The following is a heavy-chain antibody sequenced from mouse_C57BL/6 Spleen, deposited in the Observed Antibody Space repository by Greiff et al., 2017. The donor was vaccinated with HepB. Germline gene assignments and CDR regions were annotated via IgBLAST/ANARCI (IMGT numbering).Heavy chain of an antibody. Sequence: QVQLQQPGAELVKPGASVKLSCKASGYTFTSYWMQWVKQRPGQGLEWIGEIDPSDSYTNYNQKFKGKATLTVDTSSSTAYMQLSSLTSEDSAVYYCARVTTVVGGAPWFAYWGQGTLVTVSA. D-gene: IGHD1-1*01. V-gene: IGHV1-50*01. CDR2: IDPSDSYT. CDR1: GYTFTSYW. CDR3: ARVTTVVGGAPWFAY. J-gene: IGHJ3*01.